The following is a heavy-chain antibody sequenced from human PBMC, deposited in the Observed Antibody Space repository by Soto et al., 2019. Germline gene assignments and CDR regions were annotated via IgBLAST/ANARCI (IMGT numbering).Heavy chain of an antibody. CDR2: IKTDGSET. J-gene: IGHJ4*02. V-gene: IGHV3-7*03. Sequence: GLCMRLSCAASGFTLSSFWMSWVRQAAAKGLEWVANIKTDGSETHYVDSVKGRFTISRDNPKTSLFLQMNSLRVEDPAVYFCPSARYGRFYHGCGCYPYYWGPGTLLTVFS. D-gene: IGHD2-21*02. CDR1: GFTLSSFW. CDR3: PSARYGRFYHGCGCYPYY.